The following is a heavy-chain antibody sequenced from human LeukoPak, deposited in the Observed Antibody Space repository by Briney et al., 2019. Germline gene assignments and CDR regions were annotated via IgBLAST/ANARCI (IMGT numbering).Heavy chain of an antibody. Sequence: SETLSLTCTVSGDSIITYYWSWIRQPPGKGLEWIGYMYYSGSTNYNPSLKSRVTISVDKSRNQFSLTLSSVTAADTAVYYCARRSQENGVVTANNWFDPWGQGTLVTVSS. J-gene: IGHJ5*02. CDR3: ARRSQENGVVTANNWFDP. D-gene: IGHD3-3*01. CDR2: MYYSGST. V-gene: IGHV4-59*08. CDR1: GDSIITYY.